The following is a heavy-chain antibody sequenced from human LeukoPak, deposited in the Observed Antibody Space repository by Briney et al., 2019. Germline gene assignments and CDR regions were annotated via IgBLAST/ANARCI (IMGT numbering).Heavy chain of an antibody. D-gene: IGHD2-2*01. Sequence: PWASVKVSCKAFGYIFTIYYIHWVRQAPGQGLEWVGIINPGGGSTTYAQKFQGRVAKTRYTSTSTIYMELSSLRSEDTPVYYCARGGYCSSTGCVPPPDYYGMDVWGQGTTVTVSS. CDR2: INPGGGST. V-gene: IGHV1-46*03. CDR1: GYIFTIYY. J-gene: IGHJ6*02. CDR3: ARGGYCSSTGCVPPPDYYGMDV.